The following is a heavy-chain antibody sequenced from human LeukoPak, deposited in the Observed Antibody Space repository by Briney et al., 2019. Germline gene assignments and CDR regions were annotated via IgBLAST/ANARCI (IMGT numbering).Heavy chain of an antibody. J-gene: IGHJ4*02. CDR2: IYYSGNT. D-gene: IGHD1-26*01. CDR1: GGSISSYY. V-gene: IGHV4-59*01. CDR3: ARGVSGASEIDY. Sequence: PSETLSLTCTVSGGSISSYYWSWIRQPPGKGLEWIGYIYYSGNTNYNPSLKSRVTISVDTSKNQFSLKLGSVTAADTAVYYCARGVSGASEIDYWGQGTLVTVSS.